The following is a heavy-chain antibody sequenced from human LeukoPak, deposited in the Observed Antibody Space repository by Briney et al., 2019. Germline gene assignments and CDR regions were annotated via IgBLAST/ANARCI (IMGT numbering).Heavy chain of an antibody. J-gene: IGHJ6*02. V-gene: IGHV4-59*01. D-gene: IGHD3-22*01. CDR2: IYYSGST. CDR3: ARVMWDSSGYYYYYYGMDV. CDR1: GGSISSYY. Sequence: SETLSLTCTVSGGSISSYYWSWIRPPPGKGLEWIGYIYYSGSTNYNPSLKSRVTISVDTSKNQFSLKLSSVTAADTAVYYCARVMWDSSGYYYYYYGMDVWGHGTTVTVSS.